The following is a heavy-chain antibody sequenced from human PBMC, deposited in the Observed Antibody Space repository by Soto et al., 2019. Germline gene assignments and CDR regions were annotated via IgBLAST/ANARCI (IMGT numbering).Heavy chain of an antibody. V-gene: IGHV3-48*02. CDR3: ARKTGQDLRFFEWFDT. CDR1: GFTFSSYS. CDR2: ISSSSSTI. J-gene: IGHJ5*02. D-gene: IGHD3-3*01. Sequence: XGSLRLSCPASGFTFSSYSMNWVRQAPGKGLEWVSYISSSSSTIYYADSVKGRFTISRDNAKNSLYLQMNSLRDEDTAVYYCARKTGQDLRFFEWFDTWGQGILVTVSS.